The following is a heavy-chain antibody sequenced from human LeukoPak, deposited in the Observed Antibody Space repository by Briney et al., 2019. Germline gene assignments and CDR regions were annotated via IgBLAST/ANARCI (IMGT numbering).Heavy chain of an antibody. CDR3: ARGTDYDASGYVGY. CDR2: VKQDGSEK. CDR1: GFIFSNYW. J-gene: IGHJ4*02. Sequence: GGSLRLSCAASGFIFSNYWMTWVRQTPGKGLEWVANVKQDGSEKDYVDSVKGRFTISRDNAKNPLYLQMNSLRAEDTGVYYCARGTDYDASGYVGYWGQGTLVTVSS. V-gene: IGHV3-7*03. D-gene: IGHD3-22*01.